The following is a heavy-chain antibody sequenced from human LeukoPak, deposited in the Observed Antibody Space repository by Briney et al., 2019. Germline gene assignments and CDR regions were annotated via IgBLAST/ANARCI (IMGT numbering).Heavy chain of an antibody. CDR1: GYSISSGYY. CDR2: IYHSGST. V-gene: IGHV4-38-2*01. CDR3: ARGAYSSSSLLWFDP. Sequence: PSETLSLTCAVSGYSISSGYYWGWIRQPPGKGLEWIGDIYHSGSTYYNPSLKSRVTISVDTSKNQFSLKLSSVTAADTAVYYCARGAYSSSSLLWFDPWGQGTLVTVSS. D-gene: IGHD6-6*01. J-gene: IGHJ5*02.